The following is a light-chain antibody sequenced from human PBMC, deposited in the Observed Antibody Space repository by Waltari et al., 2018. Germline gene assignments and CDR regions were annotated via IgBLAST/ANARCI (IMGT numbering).Light chain of an antibody. V-gene: IGKV4-1*01. CDR3: HQYYLTPWT. J-gene: IGKJ1*01. CDR2: WAS. CDR1: QSVLYTSNNKNY. Sequence: DIVMTQSPDTLTVSLGERATINCKTSQSVLYTSNNKNYLGWYQQKPGQPPKLLIYWASTLDSGVPDRFIGRGSGTDFTLTINGLQPEDAAVYFCHQYYLTPWTFGQGTKLEIK.